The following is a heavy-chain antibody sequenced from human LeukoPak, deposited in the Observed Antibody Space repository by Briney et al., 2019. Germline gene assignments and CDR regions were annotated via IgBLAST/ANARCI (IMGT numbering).Heavy chain of an antibody. CDR2: IIPIFGTA. CDR3: ARAAYYDILTGPERYYMDV. D-gene: IGHD3-9*01. J-gene: IGHJ6*03. CDR1: GGTFSSYA. Sequence: SVKVSCKASGGTFSSYAISWVRQAPGQGLEWMGGIIPIFGTANYAQKLQGRVTMTTDTSTSTAYMELRSLRSDDTAVYYCARAAYYDILTGPERYYMDVWGKGTTVTVSS. V-gene: IGHV1-69*05.